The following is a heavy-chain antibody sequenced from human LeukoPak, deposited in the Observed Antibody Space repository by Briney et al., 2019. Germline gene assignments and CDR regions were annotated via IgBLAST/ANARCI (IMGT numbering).Heavy chain of an antibody. CDR1: GGTFSSYA. CDR3: ASCIVVVHSEYYYYGMDV. V-gene: IGHV1-69*13. CDR2: IIPIFGTA. Sequence: ASVKVPCKASGGTFSSYAISWVRQAPGQGLEWMGGIIPIFGTANYAQKFQGRVTITADESTSTAYMELSSLRSEDTAVYYCASCIVVVHSEYYYYGMDVWGQGTTVTVSS. J-gene: IGHJ6*02. D-gene: IGHD2-15*01.